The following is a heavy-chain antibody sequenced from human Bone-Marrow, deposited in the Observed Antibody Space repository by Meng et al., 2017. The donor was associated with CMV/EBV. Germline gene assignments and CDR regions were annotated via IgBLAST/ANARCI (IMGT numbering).Heavy chain of an antibody. V-gene: IGHV4-59*01. CDR1: GGSISSYY. CDR3: ARSRYQGSDWYGAFDI. D-gene: IGHD6-19*01. Sequence: SETLSLTCTVSGGSISSYYWSWIRQPPGKGLEWIGYIYYSGSTNYNPSLKSRVTISVDTSKNQFSLKLSSVTAADTAVYYCARSRYQGSDWYGAFDIWGQGTVVTV. J-gene: IGHJ3*02. CDR2: IYYSGST.